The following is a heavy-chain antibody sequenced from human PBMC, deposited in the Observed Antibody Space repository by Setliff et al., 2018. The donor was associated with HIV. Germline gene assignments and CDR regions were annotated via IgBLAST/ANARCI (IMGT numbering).Heavy chain of an antibody. CDR2: IYTSGSV. CDR1: GGSISSYY. D-gene: IGHD2-2*01. CDR3: ARRVLQDSTITSSNWFDS. V-gene: IGHV4-4*09. Sequence: SETLSLTCTVSGGSISSYYWSWIRQPPGKGLEWIGYIYTSGSVNYNPSLNSRVTISVDTFKNQFSLKLSSATAADTAVYFCARRVLQDSTITSSNWFDSWGQGTLVTVSS. J-gene: IGHJ5*01.